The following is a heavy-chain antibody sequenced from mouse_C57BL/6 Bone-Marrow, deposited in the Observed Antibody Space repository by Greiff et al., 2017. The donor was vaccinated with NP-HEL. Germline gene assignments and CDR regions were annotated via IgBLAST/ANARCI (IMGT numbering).Heavy chain of an antibody. V-gene: IGHV1-50*01. Sequence: VQLQQPGAELVKPGASVKLSCKASGYTFTSYWMQWVKQRPGQGLEWIGEIDPSDSYTNYNQKFKGKATLTVDTSSSTAYMQLSSLTSEDSAVYYCARNGITWYFDVWGTGTTVTVSS. CDR3: ARNGITWYFDV. CDR1: GYTFTSYW. J-gene: IGHJ1*03. D-gene: IGHD2-4*01. CDR2: IDPSDSYT.